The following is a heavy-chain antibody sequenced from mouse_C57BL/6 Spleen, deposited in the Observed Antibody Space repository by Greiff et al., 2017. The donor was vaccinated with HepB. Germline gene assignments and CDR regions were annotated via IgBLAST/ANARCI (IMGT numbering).Heavy chain of an antibody. CDR3: ARKDDGPAMDY. D-gene: IGHD2-3*01. J-gene: IGHJ4*01. V-gene: IGHV1-55*01. CDR1: GYTFTSYW. Sequence: QVQLQQSGAELVKPGASVKMSCKASGYTFTSYWITWVKQRPGQGLEWIGDIYPGSGSTNYNEKFKSKATLTVDTSSSTAYMQLSSLTSEDSAVYYCARKDDGPAMDYWGQGTSVTVSS. CDR2: IYPGSGST.